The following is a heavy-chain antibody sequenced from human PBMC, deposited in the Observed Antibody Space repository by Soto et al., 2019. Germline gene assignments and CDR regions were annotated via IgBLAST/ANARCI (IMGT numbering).Heavy chain of an antibody. CDR3: PREGHGDWFDP. J-gene: IGHJ5*02. D-gene: IGHD3-10*01. CDR1: GFTFSTYA. CDR2: ISDDGSNK. Sequence: GGALRLSCADSGFTFSTYAMHWVRQAPGKGLECVATISDDGSNKYYADSVKGRFTISRDNSKDTLYLQMNSLRAEDTAVYYCPREGHGDWFDPWGQGTLVTVYS. V-gene: IGHV3-30-3*01.